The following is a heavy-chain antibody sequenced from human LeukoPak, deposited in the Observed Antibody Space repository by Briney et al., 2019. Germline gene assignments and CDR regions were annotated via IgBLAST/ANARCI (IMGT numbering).Heavy chain of an antibody. CDR3: ARRSYYYDSSGYVDAFDI. CDR1: GGSISSGSYY. CDR2: IYTSGST. D-gene: IGHD3-22*01. V-gene: IGHV4-61*02. Sequence: SETLSLTCTVSGGSISSGSYYWSWIRQPAGKGLEWIGRIYTSGSTNYNPSLKSRVTISVDTSKNQFSLKLSSVTAADTAVYYCARRSYYYDSSGYVDAFDIWGQGTMVTVSS. J-gene: IGHJ3*02.